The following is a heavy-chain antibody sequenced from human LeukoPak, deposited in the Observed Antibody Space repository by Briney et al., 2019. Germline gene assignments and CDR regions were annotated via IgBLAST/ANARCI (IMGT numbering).Heavy chain of an antibody. CDR2: ISYTGST. V-gene: IGHV3-48*01. Sequence: GGSLRLSCTASGFTFSSYSMNWVRQAPGKGLEWVAYISYTGSTHYTDSVRGRFDISRDNAKSPLFLQLNSLSAEDTAVYYCARDPHSLDYWGQGTLVTVSS. CDR3: ARDPHSLDY. J-gene: IGHJ4*02. CDR1: GFTFSSYS.